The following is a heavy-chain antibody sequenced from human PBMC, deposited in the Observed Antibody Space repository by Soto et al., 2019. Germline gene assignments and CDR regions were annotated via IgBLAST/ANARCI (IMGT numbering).Heavy chain of an antibody. CDR3: AREKYYYDSSGYSPGWFDP. Sequence: QVQLVQSGAEVKKPGASVKVSCKASGYTFTGYYMHWVRQAPGQGLEWMGWINPNSGGTNYAQKFPGRVTMTRDTSISTAYMELSRLRSDDTAVYYCAREKYYYDSSGYSPGWFDPWGQGTLVTVSS. CDR2: INPNSGGT. CDR1: GYTFTGYY. D-gene: IGHD3-22*01. J-gene: IGHJ5*02. V-gene: IGHV1-2*02.